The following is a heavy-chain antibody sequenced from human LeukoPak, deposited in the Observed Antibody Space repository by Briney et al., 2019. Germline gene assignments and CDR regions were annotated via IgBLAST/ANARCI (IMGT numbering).Heavy chain of an antibody. CDR1: GGSISSSNW. J-gene: IGHJ4*02. D-gene: IGHD3-16*01. V-gene: IGHV4-4*02. CDR3: ARMTAFAGGYFDY. Sequence: SGTLSLTCAVSGGSISSSNWWSGGRQPPGKGLEGIGEIYHSGSTNYNPSLRSRVTISGDKFRNQFSLKLSSVTAADTAVYYCARMTAFAGGYFDYWGQGTLVTVSS. CDR2: IYHSGST.